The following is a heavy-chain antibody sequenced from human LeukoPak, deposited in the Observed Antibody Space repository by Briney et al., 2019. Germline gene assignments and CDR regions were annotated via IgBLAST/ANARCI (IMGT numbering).Heavy chain of an antibody. D-gene: IGHD3-3*01. CDR3: ARDPRIWSGYANDAFDI. Sequence: GGSLRLSCAASGFTFSSYSMNWVRQAPGKGLEWVSSISSSSSYIYYADSVKGRFTISRDNAKNSLYLQMNSLRADDTAVYYCARDPRIWSGYANDAFDIWGQGTMVTVSS. V-gene: IGHV3-21*01. J-gene: IGHJ3*02. CDR1: GFTFSSYS. CDR2: ISSSSSYI.